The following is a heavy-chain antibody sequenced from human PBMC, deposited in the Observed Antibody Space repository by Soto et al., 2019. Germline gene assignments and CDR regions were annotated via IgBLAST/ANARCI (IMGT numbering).Heavy chain of an antibody. D-gene: IGHD6-19*01. Sequence: SETLSLTCTVTGGPISSSGDYWGWVRQTPGKGLEWIGTISNSGSTYYNPSVMSRVTISVDTSKKQFSLRLISVTAADTAVYYCARGLSSSAYIDYWGQGTLVTVSS. CDR2: ISNSGST. J-gene: IGHJ4*02. CDR1: GGPISSSGDY. V-gene: IGHV4-39*01. CDR3: ARGLSSSAYIDY.